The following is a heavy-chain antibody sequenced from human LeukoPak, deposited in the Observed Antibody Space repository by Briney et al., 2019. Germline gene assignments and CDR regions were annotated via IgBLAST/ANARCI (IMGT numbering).Heavy chain of an antibody. Sequence: GGSLRLSCAASGFTFSSYSMNWVRQAPGKGLEWVGRIKSKTDGGTTDYAAPVKGRFTISRDDSKNTLYLQMNSLKTEDTAVYYCTTAVVYYYDSSGYSFDYWGQGTLVTVSS. V-gene: IGHV3-15*01. J-gene: IGHJ4*02. CDR2: IKSKTDGGTT. CDR3: TTAVVYYYDSSGYSFDY. D-gene: IGHD3-22*01. CDR1: GFTFSSYS.